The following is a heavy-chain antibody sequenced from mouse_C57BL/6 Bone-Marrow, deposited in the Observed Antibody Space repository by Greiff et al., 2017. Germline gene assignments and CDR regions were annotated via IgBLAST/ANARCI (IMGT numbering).Heavy chain of an antibody. J-gene: IGHJ1*03. CDR1: GYTFTDHT. Sequence: LEESDAELVKPGASVQISCKVSGYTFTDHTIHWMKQRPEQGLEWIGYIYPRDGSTKYNEKFKGKATLTADKSSSTAYMQLNSLTSEDSAVYFCARSRYYGSSYPWYFDVWGTGTTVTVAS. V-gene: IGHV1-78*01. CDR2: IYPRDGST. D-gene: IGHD1-1*01. CDR3: ARSRYYGSSYPWYFDV.